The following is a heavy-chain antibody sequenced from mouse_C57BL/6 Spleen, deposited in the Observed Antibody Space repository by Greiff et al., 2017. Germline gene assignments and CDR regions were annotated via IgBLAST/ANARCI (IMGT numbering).Heavy chain of an antibody. Sequence: QVQLKESGAELVRPGTSVKVSCKASGYAFTNYLIEWVKQRPGQGLEWIGVLNPGSGGTNYNEKFKGKATLTADKSASTSYMQLSGLTSEDSAVYFCARREILRAWFAYWGQGTLVTVSA. J-gene: IGHJ3*01. V-gene: IGHV1-54*01. CDR2: LNPGSGGT. D-gene: IGHD1-1*01. CDR1: GYAFTNYL. CDR3: ARREILRAWFAY.